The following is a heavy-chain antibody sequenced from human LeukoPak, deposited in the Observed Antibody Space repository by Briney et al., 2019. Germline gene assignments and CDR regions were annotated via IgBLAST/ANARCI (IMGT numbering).Heavy chain of an antibody. J-gene: IGHJ4*02. CDR2: ISGSSGST. D-gene: IGHD3-10*01. CDR3: AKGELLSSHFDY. CDR1: GFTFSSYA. V-gene: IGHV3-23*01. Sequence: GGSLRLSCAASGFTFSSYAMSWVRQAPGKGLEWVSAISGSSGSTYYADSVKGRFTISRDNSKNTLYLQMNSLRAEDTAVYYCAKGELLSSHFDYWGQGTLVTVSS.